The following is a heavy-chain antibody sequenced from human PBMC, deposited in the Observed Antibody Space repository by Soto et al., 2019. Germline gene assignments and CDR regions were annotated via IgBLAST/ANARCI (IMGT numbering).Heavy chain of an antibody. J-gene: IGHJ6*03. CDR3: ARARLGITIFGVTKARVYMDV. CDR2: MNPNSGNT. D-gene: IGHD3-3*01. CDR1: GYTFTSYD. Sequence: GASVKVSCKASGYTFTSYDINWVRQATGQGLEWMGWMNPNSGNTGYAQKFQGRVTMTRNTSISTAYMELSSLRSEDTAVYYCARARLGITIFGVTKARVYMDVWGKGTTVTVSS. V-gene: IGHV1-8*01.